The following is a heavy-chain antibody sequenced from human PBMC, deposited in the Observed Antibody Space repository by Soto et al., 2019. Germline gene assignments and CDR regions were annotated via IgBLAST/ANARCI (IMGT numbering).Heavy chain of an antibody. CDR1: GGTLSSYA. V-gene: IGHV1-69*06. J-gene: IGHJ6*02. CDR3: ASHSQDIVVVPAASLRYGMDV. Sequence: SVKVSCKASGGTLSSYAISWVRQAPGQGREWMGGIIPIFGTANYAQKFQGRVTITADKSTSTAYMELSSLRSEDTAVYYCASHSQDIVVVPAASLRYGMDVWGQGTTVTVSS. D-gene: IGHD2-2*01. CDR2: IIPIFGTA.